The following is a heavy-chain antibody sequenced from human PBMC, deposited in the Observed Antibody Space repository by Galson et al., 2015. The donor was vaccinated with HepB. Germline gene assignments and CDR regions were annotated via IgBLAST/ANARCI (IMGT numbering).Heavy chain of an antibody. J-gene: IGHJ3*02. D-gene: IGHD2-2*01. CDR1: GDSVSSNSAA. CDR3: ARDQPYCSSTSCPSDAFDI. Sequence: CAISGDSVSSNSAAWNWIRQSPSRGLEWLGRTYYRSKWYNDYAVSVKSRITINPDTSKNQFSLQLNSVTPEDTAVYYCARDQPYCSSTSCPSDAFDIWGQGTMVTVSS. CDR2: TYYRSKWYN. V-gene: IGHV6-1*01.